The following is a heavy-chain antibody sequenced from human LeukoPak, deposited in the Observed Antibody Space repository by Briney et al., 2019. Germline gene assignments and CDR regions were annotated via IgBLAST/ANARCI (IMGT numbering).Heavy chain of an antibody. CDR1: GYTFTSYD. CDR2: IIPIFGTA. D-gene: IGHD1-1*01. V-gene: IGHV1-69*13. CDR3: ARGVEDWFDP. Sequence: GASVKVSCKASGYTFTSYDINWVRQATGQGLEWMGGIIPIFGTANYAQKFQGRVTITADESTSTAYMELSSLRSEDTAVYYCARGVEDWFDPWGQGTLVTVSS. J-gene: IGHJ5*02.